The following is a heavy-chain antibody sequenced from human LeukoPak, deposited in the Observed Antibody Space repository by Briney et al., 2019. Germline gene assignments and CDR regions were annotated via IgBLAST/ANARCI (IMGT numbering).Heavy chain of an antibody. D-gene: IGHD7-27*01. J-gene: IGHJ3*02. V-gene: IGHV1-46*01. CDR2: INPSGGST. CDR1: GYTFTSYY. CDR3: AGTRLQETGPPGDNDAFDI. Sequence: ASVKVSCKASGYTFTSYYMHWVRQAPGQGLEWMGIINPSGGSTSYAQKFQGRVTMTRDTSTSTVYMELSSLRSEDTAVYYCAGTRLQETGPPGDNDAFDIWGQGTMVTVSS.